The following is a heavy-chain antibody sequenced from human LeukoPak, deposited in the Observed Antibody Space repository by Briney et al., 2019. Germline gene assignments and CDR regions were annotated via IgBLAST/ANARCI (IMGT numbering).Heavy chain of an antibody. CDR2: ITSAGDR. CDR1: GFTFSTYD. J-gene: IGHJ4*02. D-gene: IGHD2-15*01. V-gene: IGHV3-13*01. CDR3: AREACNGNSCYLLDY. Sequence: GGSLRLSCAASGFTFSTYDMHWVRQATGKGLEWDSTITSAGDRYYPGSVKGRFTISRENAKNSLYLQMDSLRAGDTAVYYCAREACNGNSCYLLDYWGQGTLVTVSS.